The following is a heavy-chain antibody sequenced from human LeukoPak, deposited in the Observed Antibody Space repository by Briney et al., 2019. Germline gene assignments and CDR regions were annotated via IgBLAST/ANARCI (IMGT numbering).Heavy chain of an antibody. CDR2: ISYSGVS. CDR3: GRLPEGGYATSIGWLDP. V-gene: IGHV4-59*08. CDR1: SAAISRSY. J-gene: IGHJ5*02. Sequence: SETLSLTHTVPSAAISRSYWLWIRQTPGKGLEWVGYISYSGVSTYNPSLPSRVTLSRDSSKNDVSLNLSSVTAAETAVYLCGRLPEGGYATSIGWLDPGGQGNRVTVSS. D-gene: IGHD5-24*01.